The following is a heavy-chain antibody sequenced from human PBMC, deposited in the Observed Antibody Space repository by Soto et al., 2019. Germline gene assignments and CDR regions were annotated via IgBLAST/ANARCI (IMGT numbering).Heavy chain of an antibody. J-gene: IGHJ4*02. CDR3: ARNQGDSSGWYPVDY. CDR2: IYYSGST. Sequence: PSETLSLTCTVSGGSISSYYWSWIRQPPGKGLEWIGYIYYSGSTNYNPSLKSRVTISVDTSKNQFSLKLSSVTAADTAVYYCARNQGDSSGWYPVDYWGQGTLVTVS. D-gene: IGHD6-19*01. CDR1: GGSISSYY. V-gene: IGHV4-59*01.